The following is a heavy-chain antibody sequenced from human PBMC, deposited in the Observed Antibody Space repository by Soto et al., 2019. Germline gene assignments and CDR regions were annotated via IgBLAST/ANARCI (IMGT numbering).Heavy chain of an antibody. CDR3: TKDTVTNYYYYYGMDV. Sequence: EVPLVESGGGLVKPGGSLRLSCAASGFTFSNAWMSWVRQAPGKGLEWVGRIKSKTDGGTTDYAAPVKGRFTISRDDSKNTLYLQMNSLKTEDTAVYYCTKDTVTNYYYYYGMDVWGQGTTVTVSS. V-gene: IGHV3-15*01. CDR1: GFTFSNAW. D-gene: IGHD4-17*01. CDR2: IKSKTDGGTT. J-gene: IGHJ6*02.